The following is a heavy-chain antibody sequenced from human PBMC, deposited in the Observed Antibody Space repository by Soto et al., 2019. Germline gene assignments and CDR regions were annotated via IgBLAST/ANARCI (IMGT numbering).Heavy chain of an antibody. CDR1: GFTFSSHA. J-gene: IGHJ6*02. CDR3: TRRVGGSYYEYYYGMDV. V-gene: IGHV3-23*01. CDR2: ITGSGDST. Sequence: GGSLRLSCAVSGFTFSSHAMSWVRQAPGKGLECVSSITGSGDSTYYADTVKSRFTISRDKSKSTLYLQMNSLRAEDTAVYYCTRRVGGSYYEYYYGMDVWGQGTTVTVSS. D-gene: IGHD1-26*01.